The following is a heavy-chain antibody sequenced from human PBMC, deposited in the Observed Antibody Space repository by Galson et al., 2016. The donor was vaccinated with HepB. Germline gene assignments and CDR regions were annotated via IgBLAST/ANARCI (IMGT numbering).Heavy chain of an antibody. CDR2: ISYDGSNK. CDR3: AKDPQIDREPRRVRFDY. D-gene: IGHD1-14*01. CDR1: GFKFSSYG. J-gene: IGHJ4*02. V-gene: IGHV3-30*18. Sequence: SLRLSCAASGFKFSSYGMHWVRQAPGKGLEWVAVISYDGSNKYFGDSVKGRFSISRDNLKNTLYLQMNSLRVEETAVYYCAKDPQIDREPRRVRFDYWGQGTLVTVSS.